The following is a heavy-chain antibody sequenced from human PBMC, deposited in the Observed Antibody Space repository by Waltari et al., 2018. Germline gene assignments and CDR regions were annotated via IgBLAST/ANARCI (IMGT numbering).Heavy chain of an antibody. D-gene: IGHD3-3*01. CDR1: GYTFSSYA. CDR2: IKACNGDT. J-gene: IGHJ4*02. CDR3: ARGLYRVAEQLTFDY. V-gene: IGHV1-3*01. Sequence: QVQLVQSGAEVKKPGASVKISCKASGYTFSSYAVHWVRQAPGQRPEWMGWIKACNGDTKKSQKLQDRVTINRDTSTSTAYMELRSLRSEDTAVYYWARGLYRVAEQLTFDYWGQGTLVTVSS.